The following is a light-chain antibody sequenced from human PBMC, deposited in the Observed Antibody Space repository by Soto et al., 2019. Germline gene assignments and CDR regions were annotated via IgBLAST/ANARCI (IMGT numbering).Light chain of an antibody. V-gene: IGLV1-44*01. Sequence: QAVVTQPPSASGTPGQRFTISCSGSSSNIGSNTVNWYQQLPGTAPKLLIYSNNQRPSGVPDRFSGSKSGTSASLAISGLQSEDEADYYCAAWDDSLNANVFGTGTKLTVL. J-gene: IGLJ1*01. CDR2: SNN. CDR1: SSNIGSNT. CDR3: AAWDDSLNANV.